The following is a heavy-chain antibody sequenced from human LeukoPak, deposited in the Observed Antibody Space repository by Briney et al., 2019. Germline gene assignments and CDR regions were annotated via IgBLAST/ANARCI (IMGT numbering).Heavy chain of an antibody. CDR3: TRAYYYDSSGYYGYFQH. Sequence: GGSLRLSCTASGFTFGDYAMSWFRQAPGKGLEWVGFIRSKAYGGTTEYAASVKGRFTISRDDSKGIAYLQMNSLKTEDTAVYYCTRAYYYDSSGYYGYFQHWGQGTLVTVSS. D-gene: IGHD3-22*01. CDR1: GFTFGDYA. CDR2: IRSKAYGGTT. V-gene: IGHV3-49*03. J-gene: IGHJ1*01.